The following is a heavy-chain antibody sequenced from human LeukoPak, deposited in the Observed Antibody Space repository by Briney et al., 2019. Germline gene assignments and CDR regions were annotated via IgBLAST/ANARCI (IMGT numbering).Heavy chain of an antibody. V-gene: IGHV1-2*02. CDR1: GYTFTGYY. Sequence: GASVKVSCKASGYTFTGYYMHWVRQAPGQGLEWMGWINPNSGGTNYAQKFQGRVTMTRDTSISTAYMELSSLRSEDTAVYYCATSTAISREWRGYYYMDVWGKGTTVTVSS. J-gene: IGHJ6*03. D-gene: IGHD5-18*01. CDR3: ATSTAISREWRGYYYMDV. CDR2: INPNSGGT.